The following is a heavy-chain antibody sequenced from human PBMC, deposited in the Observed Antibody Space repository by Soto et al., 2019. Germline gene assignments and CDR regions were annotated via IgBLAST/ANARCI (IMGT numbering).Heavy chain of an antibody. CDR3: ARDRRAVNPYLLTEGGYGMDV. CDR2: IYYSGST. Sequence: SETLSLTCTVSGGSISSGGYYWSWIRQHPGKGLECIGYIYYSGSTYYNPSLKSRVTISVDTSKNQFSLKLSSVTAADTAVYYCARDRRAVNPYLLTEGGYGMDVWGQGTTFTSP. D-gene: IGHD1-26*01. CDR1: GGSISSGGYY. V-gene: IGHV4-31*03. J-gene: IGHJ6*02.